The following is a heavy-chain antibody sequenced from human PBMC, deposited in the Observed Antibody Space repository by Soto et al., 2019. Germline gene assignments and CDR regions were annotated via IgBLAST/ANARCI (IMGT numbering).Heavy chain of an antibody. V-gene: IGHV3-23*01. Sequence: PGGSLRLSCTVSGVTFGNCAMNWVRQAPGKGLEWVSSLSGSGGTTYYADSVKGRFIISRDNSKNTLYLLMNSLRAEDTALYYCAKQRADYGSGADTFYFDSWGQGALVTVSS. J-gene: IGHJ4*02. CDR2: LSGSGGTT. CDR1: GVTFGNCA. D-gene: IGHD3-10*01. CDR3: AKQRADYGSGADTFYFDS.